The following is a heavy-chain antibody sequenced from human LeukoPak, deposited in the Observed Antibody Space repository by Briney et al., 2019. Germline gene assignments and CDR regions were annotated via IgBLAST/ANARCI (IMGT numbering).Heavy chain of an antibody. CDR2: IYHSGST. CDR3: AREGGATIMSPRYFDY. J-gene: IGHJ4*02. D-gene: IGHD5-12*01. V-gene: IGHV4-59*11. CDR1: GGSISSHF. Sequence: SETLSLTCTVSGGSISSHFWSWIRQPPGKGLEWIGYIYHSGSTHYNPSLKSRVTISVDRSKNQFSLKLSSVTAADTAAYYCAREGGATIMSPRYFDYWGQGTLVTVSS.